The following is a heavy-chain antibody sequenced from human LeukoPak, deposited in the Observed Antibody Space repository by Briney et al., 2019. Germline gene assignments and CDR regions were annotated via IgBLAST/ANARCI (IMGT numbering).Heavy chain of an antibody. Sequence: GGSLRLSCAASGFTFSSYGMQGVREAPGKGGEGVAVISYDGSNKYYADSVKRLFTIPTHNSKNTLYLQMNSLRAEDTAVYYCAKDEYYYDSSGYPSHWGQGTLVTVSS. D-gene: IGHD3-22*01. CDR2: ISYDGSNK. CDR3: AKDEYYYDSSGYPSH. CDR1: GFTFSSYG. V-gene: IGHV3-30*18. J-gene: IGHJ4*02.